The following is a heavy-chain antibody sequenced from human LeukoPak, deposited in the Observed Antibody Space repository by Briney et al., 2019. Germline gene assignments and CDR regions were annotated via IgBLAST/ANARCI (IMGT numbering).Heavy chain of an antibody. Sequence: SETLSLNCTVSGGSISSSSYYWGWIRQPPGKGLEWIGSIYYSGSTYYNPSLKSRVTISVDTSKNQFSLKLSSVTAADTAVYYCARGYYDSSGLPHIFGLFDYWGQGTLVTVSS. V-gene: IGHV4-39*01. CDR2: IYYSGST. CDR1: GGSISSSSYY. CDR3: ARGYYDSSGLPHIFGLFDY. D-gene: IGHD3-22*01. J-gene: IGHJ4*02.